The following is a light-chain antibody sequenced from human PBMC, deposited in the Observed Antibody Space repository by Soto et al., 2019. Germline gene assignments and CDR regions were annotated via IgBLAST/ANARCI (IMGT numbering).Light chain of an antibody. V-gene: IGKV1-5*01. Sequence: DIQITQSPSSLSSSVLERFTITCRASQSISSYLNWYQQKPGKAPKLLIYAASSLQSGVPSRFSGSGSETEFTLTISGLQPGDSATYYCQQYNSYSPTFGQGTKVDIK. CDR2: AAS. CDR3: QQYNSYSPT. J-gene: IGKJ1*01. CDR1: QSISSY.